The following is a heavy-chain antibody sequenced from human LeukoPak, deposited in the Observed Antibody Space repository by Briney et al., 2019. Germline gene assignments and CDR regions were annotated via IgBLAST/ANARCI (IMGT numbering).Heavy chain of an antibody. Sequence: PGGSLRLSCAASGFTFSSYSMNLVRQAPGKGLEWVSSISSSSSYIYYADSVKGRFTISRDNAKNSLYLQMNSLRAEDTAVYYCARDRYYYDSSGSFDIWGQGTMVTVSS. CDR3: ARDRYYYDSSGSFDI. J-gene: IGHJ3*02. CDR2: ISSSSSYI. CDR1: GFTFSSYS. V-gene: IGHV3-21*01. D-gene: IGHD3-22*01.